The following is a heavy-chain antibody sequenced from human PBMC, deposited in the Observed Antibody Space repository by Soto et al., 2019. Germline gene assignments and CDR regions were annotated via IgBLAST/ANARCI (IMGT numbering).Heavy chain of an antibody. CDR1: GYTLTELS. D-gene: IGHD3-22*01. Sequence: ASVKVSCKVSGYTLTELSMHWVRQAPGKGLEWMGGFDPEDGETIYAQKFQGRVTMTEDTSTDTAYMELSSLRSEDTAVYYCATDFSTMIVPFDAFDFWGQGTMVTVSS. CDR3: ATDFSTMIVPFDAFDF. CDR2: FDPEDGET. J-gene: IGHJ3*01. V-gene: IGHV1-24*01.